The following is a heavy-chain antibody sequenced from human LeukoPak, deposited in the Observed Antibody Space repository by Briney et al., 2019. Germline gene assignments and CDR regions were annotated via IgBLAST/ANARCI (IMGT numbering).Heavy chain of an antibody. D-gene: IGHD3-10*01. CDR1: GGSFTAYS. CDR2: INHSGST. V-gene: IGHV4-34*01. J-gene: IGHJ5*02. Sequence: SETLSLTCAVYGGSFTAYSWSWIRQPPGKGLEWIGEINHSGSTNYNPSLKSRVTISVDTSKNQFSLKVNSVTAADTALYYCARRYGSGSYYNWLDPWGQGTLVTVSS. CDR3: ARRYGSGSYYNWLDP.